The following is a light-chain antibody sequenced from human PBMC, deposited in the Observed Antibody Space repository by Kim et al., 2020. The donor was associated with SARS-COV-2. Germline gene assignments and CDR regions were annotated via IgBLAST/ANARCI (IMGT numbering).Light chain of an antibody. CDR2: NNN. J-gene: IGLJ3*02. Sequence: QWVTISGAGGSPNIGAGYDVHWYQQLPQTAPKLLIHNNNQRPSGVPDRFAGFKSGTSASLAIAGLQAEDEADYYCQSYDSSLSGWVFGGGTQLTVL. CDR3: QSYDSSLSGWV. CDR1: SPNIGAGYD. V-gene: IGLV1-40*01.